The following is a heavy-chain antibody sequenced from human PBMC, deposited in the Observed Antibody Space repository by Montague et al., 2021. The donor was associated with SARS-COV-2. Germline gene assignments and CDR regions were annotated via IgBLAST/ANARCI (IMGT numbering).Heavy chain of an antibody. Sequence: SETLSLTCTVSGGSISSYYWNWIRQSPGKGLEWIGFIYYSGSTKYNPSLNSRVTISVDTSKSQMSLGLNSVTAADTAVSYCAGDRVRVWHFDIWGRGTLVTVSS. CDR3: AGDRVRVWHFDI. D-gene: IGHD2-8*01. V-gene: IGHV4-59*01. J-gene: IGHJ2*01. CDR2: IYYSGST. CDR1: GGSISSYY.